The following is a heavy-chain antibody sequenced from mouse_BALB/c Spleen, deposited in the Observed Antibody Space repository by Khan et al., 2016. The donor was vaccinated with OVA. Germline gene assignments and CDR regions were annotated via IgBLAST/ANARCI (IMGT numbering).Heavy chain of an antibody. V-gene: IGHV3-2*02. D-gene: IGHD1-2*01. CDR3: AGQHDYGYALDY. CDR2: ISYSGST. J-gene: IGHJ4*01. Sequence: EVQLQESGPGLVKPSQSLSLTCTVTGFSITSNYAWSWIRQFPGNKLEWMGYISYSGSTNYNPSLKSRITVTRDTSENQFFLQLSTVTTEDTATSYCAGQHDYGYALDYWGQGTSVTVSS. CDR1: GFSITSNYA.